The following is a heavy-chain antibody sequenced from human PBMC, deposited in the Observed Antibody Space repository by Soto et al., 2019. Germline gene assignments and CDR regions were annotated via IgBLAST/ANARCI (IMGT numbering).Heavy chain of an antibody. CDR1: GFTFSDYG. J-gene: IGHJ6*02. D-gene: IGHD2-15*01. CDR3: ARGSLYCSSTSCSYGMDV. Sequence: GGSLRLSCAASGFTFSDYGMHWVRQAPGEGLQWVAVIWFDGSNEHYADSAKGRFTISRDNSKNTLYLQMYSLRAGDTAVYHCARGSLYCSSTSCSYGMDVWGQGTTVTVSS. V-gene: IGHV3-33*01. CDR2: IWFDGSNE.